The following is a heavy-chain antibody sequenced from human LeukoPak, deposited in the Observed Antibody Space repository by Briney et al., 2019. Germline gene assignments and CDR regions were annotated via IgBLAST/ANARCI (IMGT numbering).Heavy chain of an antibody. J-gene: IGHJ4*02. V-gene: IGHV3-33*08. CDR1: GFTFSSYG. Sequence: GGSLRLSCAASGFTFSSYGMHWVRQAPGQGLEWVAVIWYDGSNKYYADSVKGRFTISRDNSKNTLYLQMNSLRAEDTAVYYCARDLHIAAADTLDYWGQGTLVTVSS. D-gene: IGHD6-13*01. CDR3: ARDLHIAAADTLDY. CDR2: IWYDGSNK.